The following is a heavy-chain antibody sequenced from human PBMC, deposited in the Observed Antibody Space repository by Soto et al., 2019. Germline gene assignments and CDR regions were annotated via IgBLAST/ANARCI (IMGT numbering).Heavy chain of an antibody. Sequence: QVQLVQSGAEVKKPGASVKVSCKASGYTFTSYYMHWVRQAPGQGLEWMGIINPSGGSTSYAQKFQGRVTMTRDTSTSTVYMELSSLRSEDTAVYYCARDIVVVPAAIPLYGMDVWGQGTTFTVSS. J-gene: IGHJ6*02. CDR1: GYTFTSYY. D-gene: IGHD2-2*01. CDR3: ARDIVVVPAAIPLYGMDV. V-gene: IGHV1-46*01. CDR2: INPSGGST.